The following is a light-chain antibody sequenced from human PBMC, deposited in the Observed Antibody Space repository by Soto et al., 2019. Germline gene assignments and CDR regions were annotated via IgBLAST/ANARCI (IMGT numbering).Light chain of an antibody. CDR1: SGHSTYT. CDR2: LKNDGSH. V-gene: IGLV4-69*01. Sequence: QSVLTQSPSASASPGASVKLTCTLSSGHSTYTIAWHQQHPGKGPRYLMMLKNDGSHTKGDGIPDRFSGSSFGAERYLTISGLQSEDEADYYCQTWDTGIQVFGAGTKLTVL. CDR3: QTWDTGIQV. J-gene: IGLJ2*01.